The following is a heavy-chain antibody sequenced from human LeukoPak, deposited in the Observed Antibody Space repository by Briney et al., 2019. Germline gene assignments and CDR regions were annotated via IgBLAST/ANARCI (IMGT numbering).Heavy chain of an antibody. V-gene: IGHV1-2*02. CDR3: ARAGYDSSGYYRDY. CDR1: GYTFTGYY. Sequence: ASVKVSCKASGYTFTGYYMHWVRQAPGQGLEWMGWINPNSGGTNYAQKFQGRVTMTRDTSISTAYMELSRLRSDDTAVYYCARAGYDSSGYYRDYWGQGTLVTVSS. CDR2: INPNSGGT. D-gene: IGHD3-22*01. J-gene: IGHJ4*02.